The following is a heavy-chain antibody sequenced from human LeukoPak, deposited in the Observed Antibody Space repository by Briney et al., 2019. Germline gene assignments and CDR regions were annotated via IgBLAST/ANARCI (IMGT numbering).Heavy chain of an antibody. Sequence: NPSETLSLTCAVSGYSISSGYYWGWIRQPPGKGLEWIGRIYHTGSPYYNPSLKSRVTISVDTSKNQFSLKLSSVTAADTAVYYCARDAQTYYYHSSGYYFEYWGQGSLVSVSS. D-gene: IGHD3-22*01. J-gene: IGHJ4*02. CDR3: ARDAQTYYYHSSGYYFEY. V-gene: IGHV4-38-2*02. CDR2: IYHTGSP. CDR1: GYSISSGYY.